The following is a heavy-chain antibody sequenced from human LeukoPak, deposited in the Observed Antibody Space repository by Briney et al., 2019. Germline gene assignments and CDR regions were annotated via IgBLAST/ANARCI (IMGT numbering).Heavy chain of an antibody. D-gene: IGHD1-26*01. Sequence: SVKVSCKASGATFSDYALNWVRQAPGQGLEWMGVFIPILGTANSTQKFHDRLTITADISTNTAYMELSSLRSEDTAVYYCATVGANYYYYMDVWGRGTTVTVSS. CDR1: GATFSDYA. J-gene: IGHJ6*03. CDR2: FIPILGTA. CDR3: ATVGANYYYYMDV. V-gene: IGHV1-69*10.